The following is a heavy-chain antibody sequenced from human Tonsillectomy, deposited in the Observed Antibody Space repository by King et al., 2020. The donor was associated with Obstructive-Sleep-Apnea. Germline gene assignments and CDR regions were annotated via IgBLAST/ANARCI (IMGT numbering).Heavy chain of an antibody. Sequence: VQLQESGPGLVKPSETLSLTCTVSGYSISSGHYWGWLRQPPGKGLEWIGSIYHSGSTYSNPSLKSRVTIAVDTSKNQFSLKLRSVTAADTAVYYCARGLGVEYNWFDPWGQGTLVIVSS. CDR1: GYSISSGHY. CDR3: ARGLGVEYNWFDP. J-gene: IGHJ5*02. D-gene: IGHD3-16*01. V-gene: IGHV4-38-2*02. CDR2: IYHSGST.